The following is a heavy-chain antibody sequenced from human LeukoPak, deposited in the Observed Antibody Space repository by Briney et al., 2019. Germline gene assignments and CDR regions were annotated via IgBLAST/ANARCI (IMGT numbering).Heavy chain of an antibody. V-gene: IGHV4-59*01. Sequence: PSETLSLTCTVSGGSISSYYWSWIRQPPGKGLEWIGYIYYSGSTNYNPSLKSRVTISVDTSKNQFSLKLSSVTAADTAVYYCARGTNFWSSRGYFDYWGQGTLVTVSS. CDR3: ARGTNFWSSRGYFDY. J-gene: IGHJ4*02. D-gene: IGHD3-3*01. CDR1: GGSISSYY. CDR2: IYYSGST.